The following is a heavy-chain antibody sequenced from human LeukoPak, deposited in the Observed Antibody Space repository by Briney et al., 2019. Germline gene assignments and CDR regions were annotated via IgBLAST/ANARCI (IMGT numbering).Heavy chain of an antibody. D-gene: IGHD1-26*01. J-gene: IGHJ4*02. V-gene: IGHV1-46*04. CDR2: VYFNSDSP. Sequence: ASVKASCKASGNTFIGYWIHWVRQAPGQGLEWMGIVYFNSDSPTYAQKLQGRVTMTRDTSTSTVYMELTSLRSDDTAIYYCARDGGWDSFTFDYWGQGALVIVSS. CDR3: ARDGGWDSFTFDY. CDR1: GNTFIGYW.